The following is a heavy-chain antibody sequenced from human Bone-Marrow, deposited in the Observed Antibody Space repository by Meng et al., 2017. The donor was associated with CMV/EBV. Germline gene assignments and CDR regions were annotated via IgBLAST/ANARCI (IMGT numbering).Heavy chain of an antibody. CDR2: VSSGSSFT. CDR1: GFTFRDYT. D-gene: IGHD4-17*01. V-gene: IGHV3-21*03. J-gene: IGHJ1*01. CDR3: ARSRIGVYGDYRGVWEH. Sequence: GESLKISCAASGFTFRDYTMNWVRQSPGKGLEWVSSVSSGSSFTYYVDSVQGRFTISRDNAKNSLYLQMSSLRAEDTAVYFCARSRIGVYGDYRGVWEHWGQGTLVTVSS.